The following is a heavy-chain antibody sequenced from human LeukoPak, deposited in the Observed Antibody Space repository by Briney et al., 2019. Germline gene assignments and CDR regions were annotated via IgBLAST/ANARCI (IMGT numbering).Heavy chain of an antibody. CDR3: ARSSGYGYYFDY. D-gene: IGHD3-22*01. Sequence: GGSLRLSCAASGFTFSSDAMHWVRQAPGKGLEYVSAISSNGGTTHYGNSVKGRFTISRDNSKNMLYLQMGSLRAEDMAVYFCARSSGYGYYFDYWGQGTLVTVSS. CDR2: ISSNGGTT. V-gene: IGHV3-64*01. J-gene: IGHJ4*02. CDR1: GFTFSSDA.